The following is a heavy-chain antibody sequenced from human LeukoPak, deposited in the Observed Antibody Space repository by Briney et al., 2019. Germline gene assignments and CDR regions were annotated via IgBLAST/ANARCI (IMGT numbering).Heavy chain of an antibody. CDR3: ARDSSSSSFSMFESPEYYFDY. V-gene: IGHV6-1*01. J-gene: IGHJ4*02. CDR1: GDSVSSNSAA. Sequence: SQTLSLTCAISGDSVSSNSAAWNWIRQSPSRGLEWLGRTYYRSKWYNDYAVSVKSRITINPDTSKNQFSLQLNSVTPEDTAVYYCARDSSSSSFSMFESPEYYFDYWGQGTLVTVSS. CDR2: TYYRSKWYN. D-gene: IGHD6-6*01.